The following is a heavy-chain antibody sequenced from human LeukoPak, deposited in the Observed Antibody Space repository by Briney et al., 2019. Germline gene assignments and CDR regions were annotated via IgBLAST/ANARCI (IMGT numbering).Heavy chain of an antibody. D-gene: IGHD4-23*01. J-gene: IGHJ6*02. CDR1: GFTFSSYS. V-gene: IGHV3-21*01. CDR3: VRVVRTYGGSDYYYYGMDV. Sequence: GGSLRLSCAASGFTFSSYSMNWVRQAPGKGLEWVSSISSSSSYIYYADSVKGRFTISRDNAKNSLYLQMNSLRAEDTAVYYCVRVVRTYGGSDYYYYGMDVWGQGTTVTVSS. CDR2: ISSSSSYI.